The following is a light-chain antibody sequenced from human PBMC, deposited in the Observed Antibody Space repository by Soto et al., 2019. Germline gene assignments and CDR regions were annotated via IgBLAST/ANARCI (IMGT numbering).Light chain of an antibody. J-gene: IGKJ2*03. CDR3: QQYNGYPYS. Sequence: DIQMTQSPSTRSASVGDRVIMTCRASQGIGPWLAWYQQKPGKAPKVLIYKASHLEDGVPSRFSGSGSETEFTLTISSLQPDDFATYYCQQYNGYPYSFGQGTQLDVK. CDR1: QGIGPW. V-gene: IGKV1-5*03. CDR2: KAS.